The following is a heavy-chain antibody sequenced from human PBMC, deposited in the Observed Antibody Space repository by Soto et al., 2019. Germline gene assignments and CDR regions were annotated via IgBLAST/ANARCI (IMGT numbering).Heavy chain of an antibody. V-gene: IGHV2-5*02. CDR1: GFSLSTRGVG. J-gene: IGHJ4*02. CDR3: AHKGGGDRILDY. Sequence: QITLKESGPTLVKPTQTLTLTCTFSGFSLSTRGVGVGWIRQPPGKALEWLAIIYWDDDKRYSPSLKSRLTIPKDTSKTQVVLTMTNMDPVDTATYYCAHKGGGDRILDYWGQGTLVTVSS. D-gene: IGHD3-16*01. CDR2: IYWDDDK.